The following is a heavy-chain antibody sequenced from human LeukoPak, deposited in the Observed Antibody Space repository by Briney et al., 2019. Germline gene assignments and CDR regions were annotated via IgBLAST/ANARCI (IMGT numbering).Heavy chain of an antibody. J-gene: IGHJ6*02. D-gene: IGHD3-22*01. CDR1: GGSISSSTYY. V-gene: IGHV4-39*01. CDR2: IYSSGST. Sequence: SSETLSLTCTVSGGSISSSTYYWGWIRQPPGKGLEWIGSIYSSGSTYYNPSLKSRVTISVDTSKNQFSLRLSSVTAADTAVYYCARPVITMIVVDLYGMDVWGQGTTVTVSS. CDR3: ARPVITMIVVDLYGMDV.